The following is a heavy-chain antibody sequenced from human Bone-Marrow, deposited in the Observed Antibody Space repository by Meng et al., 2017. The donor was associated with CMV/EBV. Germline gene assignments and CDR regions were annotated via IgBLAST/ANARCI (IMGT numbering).Heavy chain of an antibody. CDR1: GFTFSSYS. V-gene: IGHV3-21*01. CDR3: ARDEVLTGYYPDY. D-gene: IGHD3-9*01. CDR2: ISSSSSYI. Sequence: EVELVWSGGGLVKPGGSLRLSCAASGFTFSSYSMNWVRQAPGKGLEWVSSISSSSSYIYYADSVKGRFTISRDNAKNSLYLQMNSLRAEDTALYYCARDEVLTGYYPDYWGQGTLVTVSS. J-gene: IGHJ4*02.